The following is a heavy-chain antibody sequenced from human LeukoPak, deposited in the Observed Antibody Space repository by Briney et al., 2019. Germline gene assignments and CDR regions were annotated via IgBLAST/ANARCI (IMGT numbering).Heavy chain of an antibody. CDR3: ALRYCSGGSCYSGAWFDP. J-gene: IGHJ5*02. D-gene: IGHD2-15*01. CDR1: GGTFSSYA. CDR2: IIPIFGIA. Sequence: ASVKVSCKASGGTFSSYAISWVRQAPGQGLEWMGRIIPIFGIANYAQKFQGRVTITADKSTSTAYMELSSLRPEDTAVYYCALRYCSGGSCYSGAWFDPWGQGTLVTVSS. V-gene: IGHV1-69*04.